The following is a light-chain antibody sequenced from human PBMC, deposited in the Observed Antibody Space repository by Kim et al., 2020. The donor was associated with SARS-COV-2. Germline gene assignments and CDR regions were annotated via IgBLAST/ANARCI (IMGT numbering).Light chain of an antibody. Sequence: EIVMTQSPATLSVSPGERATLSCRASQSVSTNLAWYQLQPGRSPRLLIYGASTRAAGIPARFSGSGSGTEFTLTISSLQSEDFALYYCHQYNDWPPGYTFGQGTKLEI. CDR1: QSVSTN. CDR2: GAS. J-gene: IGKJ2*01. CDR3: HQYNDWPPGYT. V-gene: IGKV3-15*01.